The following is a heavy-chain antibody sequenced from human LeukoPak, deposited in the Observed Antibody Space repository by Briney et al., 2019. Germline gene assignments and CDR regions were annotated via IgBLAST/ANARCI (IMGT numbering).Heavy chain of an antibody. J-gene: IGHJ6*03. CDR1: GYTFTGNF. D-gene: IGHD3-10*01. CDR2: INPNNGAT. Sequence: ASVKVSCKASGYTFTGNFMHWVRQAPGQGLEWMGWINPNNGATNYAQKFQGRVTMTRDTSISTAYMQLRRLTSDDTAVYYCAREPITMVRGYYYSYMDVWGKGTTVTISS. V-gene: IGHV1-2*02. CDR3: AREPITMVRGYYYSYMDV.